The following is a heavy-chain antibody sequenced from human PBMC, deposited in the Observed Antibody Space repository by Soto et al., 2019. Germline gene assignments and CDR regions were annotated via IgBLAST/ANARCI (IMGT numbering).Heavy chain of an antibody. Sequence: SETLSLTCAVYGGSFSVYYWSWIRDPPGKGLEWIGEINHSGSTNYNPSLKSRVTISVDTSKNQFSLKLSSVTAADTAVYYCARVGKYYDILTGYYSGSWFDPWGQGTLVTVSS. V-gene: IGHV4-34*01. D-gene: IGHD3-9*01. CDR2: INHSGST. CDR3: ARVGKYYDILTGYYSGSWFDP. CDR1: GGSFSVYY. J-gene: IGHJ5*02.